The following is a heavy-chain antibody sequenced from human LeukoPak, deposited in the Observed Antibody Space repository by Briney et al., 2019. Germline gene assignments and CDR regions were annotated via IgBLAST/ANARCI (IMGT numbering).Heavy chain of an antibody. CDR3: ARAPSYDFWSGPYYFDY. D-gene: IGHD3-3*01. CDR1: GFTFSSYW. J-gene: IGHJ4*02. V-gene: IGHV3-7*01. CDR2: IKQDGSEK. Sequence: GGSLRLSCAASGFTFSSYWMSWVRQAPGKGLEWVANIKQDGSEKYYVDSVKGRFTISRDNAKNSLYLQMNSLRAEDTAVYYCARAPSYDFWSGPYYFDYWGQGTLVTVSS.